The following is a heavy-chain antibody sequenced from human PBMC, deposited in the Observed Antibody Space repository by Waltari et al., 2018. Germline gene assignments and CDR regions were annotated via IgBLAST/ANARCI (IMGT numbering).Heavy chain of an antibody. CDR3: ARGGGHRYETYYFDY. J-gene: IGHJ4*02. CDR2: IYHSGNT. D-gene: IGHD3-16*01. V-gene: IGHV4-38-2*01. CDR1: GYSINSGYY. Sequence: HVQLQESAPGLGKPSETLSLTCAVSGYSINSGYYWSWLRQAPGKGLEWIGSIYHSGNTFYKFSLKNRVTISVDTSTNQFSLRLTSVTAADTAFFYCARGGGHRYETYYFDYWGQGMLVTVSS.